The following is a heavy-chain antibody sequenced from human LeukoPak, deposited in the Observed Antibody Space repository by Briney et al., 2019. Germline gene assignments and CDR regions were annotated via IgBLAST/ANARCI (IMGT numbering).Heavy chain of an antibody. J-gene: IGHJ6*03. Sequence: GGSLRLSCAASGFTFSSYSMNWVRQAPGKGLEWVSSISSSSSYIYYADSVKGRFTISRDNSKNTLYLQMNSLRAEDTAVYYCSLQGSYYMDVLGKGTTVTVSS. V-gene: IGHV3-21*04. CDR2: ISSSSSYI. CDR3: SLQGSYYMDV. CDR1: GFTFSSYS.